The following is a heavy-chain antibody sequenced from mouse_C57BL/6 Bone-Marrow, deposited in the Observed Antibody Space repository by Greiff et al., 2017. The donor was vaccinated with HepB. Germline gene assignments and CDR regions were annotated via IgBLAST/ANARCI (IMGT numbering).Heavy chain of an antibody. V-gene: IGHV5-17*01. Sequence: EVKLVESGGGLVKPGGSLKLSCAASGFTFSDYGMHWVRQAPEKGLEWVAYISSGSSTIYYADTVKGRFTITRDNAKNTLFLQMNSLRSEDTAMYYCARLVTTRAMDYWGQGTSGTVSS. D-gene: IGHD2-2*01. CDR1: GFTFSDYG. CDR2: ISSGSSTI. CDR3: ARLVTTRAMDY. J-gene: IGHJ4*01.